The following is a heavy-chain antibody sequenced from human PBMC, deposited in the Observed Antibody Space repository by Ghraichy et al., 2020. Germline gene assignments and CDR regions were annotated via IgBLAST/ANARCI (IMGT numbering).Heavy chain of an antibody. CDR3: ASAYSSSSPLDY. D-gene: IGHD6-6*01. J-gene: IGHJ4*02. V-gene: IGHV4-4*02. Sequence: SETLSLTCAVSGGSISSSNWWSWVRQPPGKGLEWIGEIYHSGSTNYNPSLKSRVTISVDKSKNQFSLKLSSVTAADTAVYYCASAYSSSSPLDYWGQGTLVTVSS. CDR2: IYHSGST. CDR1: GGSISSSNW.